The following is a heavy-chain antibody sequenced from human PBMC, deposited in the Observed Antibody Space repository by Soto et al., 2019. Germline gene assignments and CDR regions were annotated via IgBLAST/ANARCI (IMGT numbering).Heavy chain of an antibody. Sequence: QVQLQQWGAGLLKPSETLSLTYAVYGGSFSGYYWSWIRQPPGKGLEWIGEINHSGSTNYNPSLKSRVTISVDTSKNQFSLKLSSVTAADTAVYYCARITGYSSSWYKYFQHWGQGTLVTVSS. CDR2: INHSGST. V-gene: IGHV4-34*01. CDR1: GGSFSGYY. J-gene: IGHJ1*01. CDR3: ARITGYSSSWYKYFQH. D-gene: IGHD6-13*01.